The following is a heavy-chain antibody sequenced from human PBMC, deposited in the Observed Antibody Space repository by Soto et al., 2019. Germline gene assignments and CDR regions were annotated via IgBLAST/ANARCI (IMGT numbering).Heavy chain of an antibody. V-gene: IGHV4-4*07. J-gene: IGHJ6*02. CDR1: GDSISSYY. CDR2: IDASGNS. CDR3: ARYSSNWFQTEGMDV. Sequence: PSETLSLTCTVSGDSISSYYWNWIRQPAGKGLEWIGRIDASGNSNYNPSLKSRVTMSVDTSKKQFSLKVTSVTAADTAMYYCARYSSNWFQTEGMDVWGQGTTVTVSS. D-gene: IGHD6-13*01.